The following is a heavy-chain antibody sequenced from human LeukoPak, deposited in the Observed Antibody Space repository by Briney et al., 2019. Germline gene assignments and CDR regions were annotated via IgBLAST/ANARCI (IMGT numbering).Heavy chain of an antibody. CDR1: GGSFSGYY. D-gene: IGHD3-10*01. Sequence: SETLSLTCAVSGGSFSGYYWSWIRQPPGKGLEWIGEINHSGSTNYNPSLKSRVTISVDTSKNQFSLKLSSVTAADTAVYYCARGRGFGSSFDYWGQGTLVTVSS. V-gene: IGHV4-34*01. J-gene: IGHJ4*02. CDR2: INHSGST. CDR3: ARGRGFGSSFDY.